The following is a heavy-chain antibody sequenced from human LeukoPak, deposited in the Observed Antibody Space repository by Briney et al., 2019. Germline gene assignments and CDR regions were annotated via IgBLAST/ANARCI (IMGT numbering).Heavy chain of an antibody. Sequence: GGSLRLSCAASGFTFSSHWMHWVRQAPGKGLVWVSRINNAGSDTTYADSVKGRFIISRDNAKNTLYLQMNSLRAEDTAVYYCARGSSGPDIWGQGTMVTVSS. J-gene: IGHJ3*02. CDR1: GFTFSSHW. CDR3: ARGSSGPDI. V-gene: IGHV3-74*01. CDR2: INNAGSDT. D-gene: IGHD3-10*01.